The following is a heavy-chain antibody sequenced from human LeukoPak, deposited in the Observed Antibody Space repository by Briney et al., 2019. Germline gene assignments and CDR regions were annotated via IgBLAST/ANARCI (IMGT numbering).Heavy chain of an antibody. CDR3: ARGRGDYYGSGSPIAGGD. D-gene: IGHD3-10*01. V-gene: IGHV4-59*01. CDR1: GGSISSYY. J-gene: IGHJ1*01. Sequence: PSETLSLTCTVSGGSISSYYWSWIRQPPGKGLEWIGYIYYSGSTNYNPSLKSRVTISVDTSKNQFSLKLSSVTAADTAVYYCARGRGDYYGSGSPIAGGDWGQ. CDR2: IYYSGST.